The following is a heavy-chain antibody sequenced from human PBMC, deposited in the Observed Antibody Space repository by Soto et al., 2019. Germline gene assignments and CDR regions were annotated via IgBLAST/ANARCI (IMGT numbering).Heavy chain of an antibody. Sequence: VGSLRLSCAASGFTFSSYAMSWVRQAPGKGLEWVSAISGSGGSTYYADSVKGRFTISRDNSKNTLYLQMNSLRAEDTAVYYCAKDEFPPERYCSGGSCYSNWFDPWGQGTLVTVSS. J-gene: IGHJ5*02. CDR3: AKDEFPPERYCSGGSCYSNWFDP. CDR2: ISGSGGST. D-gene: IGHD2-15*01. CDR1: GFTFSSYA. V-gene: IGHV3-23*01.